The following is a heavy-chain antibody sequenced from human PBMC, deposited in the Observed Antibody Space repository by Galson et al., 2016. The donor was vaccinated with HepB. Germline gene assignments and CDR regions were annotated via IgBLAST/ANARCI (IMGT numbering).Heavy chain of an antibody. CDR2: LYFGGRT. J-gene: IGHJ4*02. CDR1: GASINSSSSY. V-gene: IGHV4-39*01. D-gene: IGHD1-26*01. Sequence: SETLSLTCTVSGASINSSSSYWGWIRQPPGKGLEWIGSLYFGGRTYYNPSLKSRGTISADTSNNQFSLKVSSVTASDTAVYYCARSRWENLDHWGPGTLVTVSS. CDR3: ARSRWENLDH.